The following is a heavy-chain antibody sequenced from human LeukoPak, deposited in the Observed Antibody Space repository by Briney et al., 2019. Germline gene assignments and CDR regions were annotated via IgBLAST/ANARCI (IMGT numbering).Heavy chain of an antibody. V-gene: IGHV3-74*01. D-gene: IGHD3-10*01. CDR2: ISGDGSTT. J-gene: IGHJ4*02. CDR3: ARGGSPFY. CDR1: GFTFGGSW. Sequence: PGGSLRLSCAASGFTFGGSWMHWLRQVPGKGLEWVSRISGDGSTTTYADSVKGRFTISRDNAKNTLYLQMNSLRAEDAAVYYCARGGSPFYWGQGSRVTVSS.